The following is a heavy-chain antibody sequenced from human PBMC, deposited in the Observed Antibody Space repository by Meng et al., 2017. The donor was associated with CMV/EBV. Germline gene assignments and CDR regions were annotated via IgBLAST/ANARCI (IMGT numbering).Heavy chain of an antibody. D-gene: IGHD3-10*01. CDR3: AKDIPMRRGVTAWFDP. CDR1: GFTSNNYG. J-gene: IGHJ5*02. V-gene: IGHV3-30*02. CDR2: IRTGGSHS. Sequence: GGSLRLSCSTSGFTSNNYGMHWVRQAPGKGREWVAFIRTGGSHSFHAESVKGRFTISRDNSNNTLYLQLNSLRAEDTGVYFCAKDIPMRRGVTAWFDPLGQGTLVTVSS.